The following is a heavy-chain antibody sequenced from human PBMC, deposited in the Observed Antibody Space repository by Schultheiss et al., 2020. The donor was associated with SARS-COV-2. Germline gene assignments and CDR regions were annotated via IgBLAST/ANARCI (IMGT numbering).Heavy chain of an antibody. V-gene: IGHV4-34*01. CDR2: INHSGST. D-gene: IGHD6-13*01. J-gene: IGHJ5*02. Sequence: SQTLSLTCAVSGGSFCDFYWSWIRQPPGKGLEWIGEINHSGSTNYNPSLKSRVTISVDTSKNQFSLKLSSVTAADTAVYYCAREAAAAAGGWFDPWGQGTLVTVSS. CDR3: AREAAAAAGGWFDP. CDR1: GGSFCDFY.